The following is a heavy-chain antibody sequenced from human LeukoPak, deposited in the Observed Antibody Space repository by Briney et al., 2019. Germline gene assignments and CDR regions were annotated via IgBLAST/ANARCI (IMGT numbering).Heavy chain of an antibody. CDR2: IWFDGSDK. J-gene: IGHJ5*02. D-gene: IGHD6-6*01. CDR3: VRDNGPEQLALDL. Sequence: PGGSLRLSCAASGFTFSNLGMHWVRQAPGKGLEWVALIWFDGSDKKYADSVKGRFTISRDNSKNTLFLQMNSLRVKDTAVYYCVRDNGPEQLALDLWGQGTLVTVSS. V-gene: IGHV3-33*01. CDR1: GFTFSNLG.